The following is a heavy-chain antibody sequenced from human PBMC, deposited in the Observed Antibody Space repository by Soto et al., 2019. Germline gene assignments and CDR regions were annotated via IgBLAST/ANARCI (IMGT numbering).Heavy chain of an antibody. CDR3: AKVTTENYYDSSGYFSANRGFRGRRYYYGMDV. J-gene: IGHJ6*02. V-gene: IGHV3-23*01. Sequence: QPGGSLRLSCAASGFTFSSYAMSWVRQAPGKGLEWVSAISGSGGSTYYADSVKGRFTISRDNSKNTLYLQMNSLRAEDTAVYYCAKVTTENYYDSSGYFSANRGFRGRRYYYGMDVWGQGTTVTVSS. CDR1: GFTFSSYA. CDR2: ISGSGGST. D-gene: IGHD3-22*01.